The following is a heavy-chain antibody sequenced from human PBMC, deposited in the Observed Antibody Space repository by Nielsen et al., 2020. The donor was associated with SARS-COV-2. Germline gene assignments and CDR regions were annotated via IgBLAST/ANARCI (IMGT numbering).Heavy chain of an antibody. Sequence: GLEGVSHISSSSRYTNNADSVKGRFTISRDNAKNSLYLQMNSLRAEDTAVYYCAREYSSSWPFYYYGMDVWGQGTTVTVSS. CDR3: AREYSSSWPFYYYGMDV. V-gene: IGHV3-11*06. D-gene: IGHD6-13*01. J-gene: IGHJ6*02. CDR2: ISSSSRYT.